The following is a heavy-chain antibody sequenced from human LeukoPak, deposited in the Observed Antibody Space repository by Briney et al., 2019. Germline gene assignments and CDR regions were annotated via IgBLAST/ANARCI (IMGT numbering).Heavy chain of an antibody. Sequence: GGSLRLSCAASGFTFSSYGMPWVRQAPGKGLEWVAVISYDGSKKYYADSVQGRFTISRDNSKNTLYLQMNSLRAEDTAVYYCAFYYDSSGYYWYFQHWGQGTLVTVSS. V-gene: IGHV3-30*03. CDR3: AFYYDSSGYYWYFQH. CDR2: ISYDGSKK. D-gene: IGHD3-22*01. CDR1: GFTFSSYG. J-gene: IGHJ1*01.